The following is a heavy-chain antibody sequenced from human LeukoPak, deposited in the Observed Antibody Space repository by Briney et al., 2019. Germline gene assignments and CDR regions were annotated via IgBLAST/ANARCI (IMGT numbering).Heavy chain of an antibody. J-gene: IGHJ4*02. V-gene: IGHV4-39*01. D-gene: IGHD3-10*01. CDR3: ARQGVIISYFDY. Sequence: SETLSLTCTVSGVSISSSTYLWGWIRQPPGEGLEWIGSIFYSGSTYYSPSLKSRVTVSVDTSNNQFSLRLSSVTAADTAVYFCARQGVIISYFDYWGQGALVTVSS. CDR2: IFYSGST. CDR1: GVSISSSTYL.